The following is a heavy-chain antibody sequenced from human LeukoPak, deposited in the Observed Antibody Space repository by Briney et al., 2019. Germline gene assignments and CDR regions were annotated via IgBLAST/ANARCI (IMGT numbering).Heavy chain of an antibody. J-gene: IGHJ5*02. D-gene: IGHD2-15*01. CDR3: ARGCSGGSCYESKFDP. V-gene: IGHV3-23*01. CDR2: MSSSDDGR. CDR1: GFSFSSYA. Sequence: QPGGSLRLSCATSGFSFSSYAMSWVRQAPGKGLEWVSAMSSSDDGRYYAASVRGRFTISRDNAKNSLYLQMNSLRAEDTAVYYCARGCSGGSCYESKFDPWGQGTLVTVSS.